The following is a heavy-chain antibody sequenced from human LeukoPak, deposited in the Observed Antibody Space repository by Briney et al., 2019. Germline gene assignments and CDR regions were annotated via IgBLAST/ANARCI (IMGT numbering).Heavy chain of an antibody. V-gene: IGHV3-66*01. CDR1: GFTVGSLY. CDR3: AKDYSYYAFDY. Sequence: GGSLRLSCAASGFTVGSLYMTWVRQAPGKGLECVSIIYSGGSTYYADSVKGRFTISRDNSKNTLHLQMNSLRAEDTAVYYCAKDYSYYAFDYWGQGTLVTVSS. CDR2: IYSGGST. J-gene: IGHJ4*02. D-gene: IGHD4-11*01.